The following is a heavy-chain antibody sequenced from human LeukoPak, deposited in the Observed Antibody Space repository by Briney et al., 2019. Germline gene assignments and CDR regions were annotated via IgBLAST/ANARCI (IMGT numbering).Heavy chain of an antibody. Sequence: PGGSLRLSCAASGFTFSSYWMHWVRQAPGKGLVWVSRINSDGSSTSYADSVKGRFTISRDNAKNTLYLQMNSLRAEDTAVYYCARGPRDYSGYDTRVRDFDYWGQGTLVTVSS. V-gene: IGHV3-74*01. CDR2: INSDGSST. CDR3: ARGPRDYSGYDTRVRDFDY. CDR1: GFTFSSYW. J-gene: IGHJ4*02. D-gene: IGHD5-12*01.